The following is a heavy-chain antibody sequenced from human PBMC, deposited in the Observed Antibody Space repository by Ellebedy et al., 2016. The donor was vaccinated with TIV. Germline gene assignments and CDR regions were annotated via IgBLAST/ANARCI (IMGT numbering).Heavy chain of an antibody. J-gene: IGHJ4*02. CDR3: ARDTLVGVTDSYFDY. D-gene: IGHD1-26*01. CDR2: ISGGGETT. CDR1: GFTFSSYA. Sequence: PGGSLRLSCAASGFTFSSYAMNWIRQAPGKGLEWVSVISGGGETTSYADSVKGRFTISRDNSKNMLFLQMNSLRAEDTAVYYCARDTLVGVTDSYFDYWGQGTLVTVSS. V-gene: IGHV3-23*01.